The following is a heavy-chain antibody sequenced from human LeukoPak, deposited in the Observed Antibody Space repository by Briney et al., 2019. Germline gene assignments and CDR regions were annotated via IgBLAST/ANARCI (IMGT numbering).Heavy chain of an antibody. V-gene: IGHV4-39*01. J-gene: IGHJ4*02. CDR1: GGSISSSSYY. CDR2: IYYSGST. CDR3: ASNTGTVFDY. Sequence: SETLSLTCTVSGGSISSSSYYWGWIRQPPGKGLEWIGSIYYSGSTYYNPSLKSRVTISVDTSKNQFSLKLSSVTAADTAVYYCASNTGTVFDYWGQGALVAVSS. D-gene: IGHD7-27*01.